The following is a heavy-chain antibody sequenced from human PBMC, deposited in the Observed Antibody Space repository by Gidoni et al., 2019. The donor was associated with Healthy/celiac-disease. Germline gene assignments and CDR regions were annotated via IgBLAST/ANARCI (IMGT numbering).Heavy chain of an antibody. CDR1: GFTVTTSNY. J-gene: IGHJ6*02. V-gene: IGHV3-53*01. CDR2: IYSGGST. CDR3: ARGYYNGMDV. Sequence: EVQLVESGGGLIQLGGSLRFSCAASGFTVTTSNYMRWVRQAPGKGLEWFSVIYSGGSTYDADSVKGRFTISRDNSKNMLYLQVNSLRVEDTAVYYCARGYYNGMDVWGQGTTVTVSS.